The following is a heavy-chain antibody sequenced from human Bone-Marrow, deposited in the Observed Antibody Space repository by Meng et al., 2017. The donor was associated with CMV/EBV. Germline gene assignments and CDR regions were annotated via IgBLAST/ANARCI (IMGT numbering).Heavy chain of an antibody. CDR1: GFTFSSYA. J-gene: IGHJ6*02. CDR2: ISYDGSNK. Sequence: GESLKISCAASGFTFSSYAMHWVRQAPGKGLEWVAVISYDGSNKYYADSVKGRFTISRDNSKNTLYLQMNSLRAEDTAVYYCAREFFWGLGSGYYYGMDVWGQGTTVTVSS. D-gene: IGHD3-10*01. CDR3: AREFFWGLGSGYYYGMDV. V-gene: IGHV3-30*04.